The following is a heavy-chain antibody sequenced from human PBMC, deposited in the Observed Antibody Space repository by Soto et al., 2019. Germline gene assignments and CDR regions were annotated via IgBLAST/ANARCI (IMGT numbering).Heavy chain of an antibody. D-gene: IGHD5-12*01. J-gene: IGHJ1*01. V-gene: IGHV3-53*02. CDR2: LYGSGGGI. CDR1: GFTVSTYN. Sequence: EVHLVESGGGLMQPGGSLRLSCAASGFTVSTYNMIWVRQAPGKGLEWVSGLYGSGGGIHYADSVKGRFTISRDNYANSIYLQMNSLRVEDTAIYYCAKDAVSRDGVWLAHDWGQGTVVTVSS. CDR3: AKDAVSRDGVWLAHD.